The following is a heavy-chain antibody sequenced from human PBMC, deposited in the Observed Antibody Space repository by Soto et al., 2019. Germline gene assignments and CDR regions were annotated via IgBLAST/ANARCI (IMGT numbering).Heavy chain of an antibody. CDR2: ISSDGSKE. Sequence: QVQLVESGGGVVQPGRSLRLSCAASGVTFSSNGMHWARQAPGKGLEWVALISSDGSKEYYADSVKDRFTISRDNSKNKLKLQITSLRAEDTAMYYCVKDDPGLAYWGQGTLVTVSS. CDR1: GVTFSSNG. V-gene: IGHV3-30*18. CDR3: VKDDPGLAY. J-gene: IGHJ4*02. D-gene: IGHD3-3*02.